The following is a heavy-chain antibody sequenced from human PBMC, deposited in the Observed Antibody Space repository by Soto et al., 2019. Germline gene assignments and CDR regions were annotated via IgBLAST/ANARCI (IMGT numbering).Heavy chain of an antibody. CDR2: IRSKANSYAT. J-gene: IGHJ4*02. Sequence: EVQLVESGGGLVQPGGSLKLSCAASGLTFSGSAMHWVRQASGKGLEWVGRIRSKANSYATEYVASVKGRFTISRDDSKNTAYLQMNSLKTEDTAVYYCTRHADLGYCSSTSCYDFDYWGQGTLVTVSS. V-gene: IGHV3-73*01. CDR3: TRHADLGYCSSTSCYDFDY. D-gene: IGHD2-2*01. CDR1: GLTFSGSA.